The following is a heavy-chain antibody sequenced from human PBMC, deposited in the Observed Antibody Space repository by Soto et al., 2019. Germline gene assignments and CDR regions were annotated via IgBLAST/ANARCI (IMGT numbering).Heavy chain of an antibody. CDR3: ARSGGRNSYYYMDV. CDR1: GGSIGSYY. D-gene: IGHD3-10*01. Sequence: SETLSLTCTVSGGSIGSYYWSWIRQPPGKGLEWIGYIYYSGSTNYNPSLKSRVTISLDTSKNQFSLKLSSVTAADTAVYYCARSGGRNSYYYMDVWGKGTTVTVSS. CDR2: IYYSGST. V-gene: IGHV4-59*08. J-gene: IGHJ6*03.